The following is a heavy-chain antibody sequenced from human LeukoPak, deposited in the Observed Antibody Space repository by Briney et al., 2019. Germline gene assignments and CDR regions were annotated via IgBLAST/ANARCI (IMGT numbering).Heavy chain of an antibody. CDR2: IWHGQKKE. V-gene: IGHV3-33*08. CDR3: GRAKNGPGIKAFEI. Sequence: GGSLRLSCAASGFTFSKYGMHWVRQAPGKGLEWVAVIWHGQKKEYYADSVKGRFTISRDNSKNTLDLQMRSLRAEDTAVYYCGRAKNGPGIKAFEIWAQGQGSPSLQ. J-gene: IGHJ3*02. D-gene: IGHD3-10*01. CDR1: GFTFSKYG.